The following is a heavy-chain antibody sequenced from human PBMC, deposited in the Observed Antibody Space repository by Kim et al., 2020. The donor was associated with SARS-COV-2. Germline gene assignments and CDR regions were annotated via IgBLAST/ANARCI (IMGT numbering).Heavy chain of an antibody. CDR2: INSDGSST. J-gene: IGHJ4*02. CDR3: ARVGVGGYHFDY. D-gene: IGHD3-22*01. V-gene: IGHV3-74*01. Sequence: GGSLRLSCAASGFTFSSYWMHWVRQAPGKGLVWVSRINSDGSSTSYADSVKGRFTISRDNAKNTLYLQMNSLRAEDTAVYYCARVGVGGYHFDYWGQGTWSPSPQ. CDR1: GFTFSSYW.